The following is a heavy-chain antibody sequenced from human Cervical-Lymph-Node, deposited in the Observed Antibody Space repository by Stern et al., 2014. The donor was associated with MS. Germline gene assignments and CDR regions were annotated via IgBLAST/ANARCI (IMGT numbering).Heavy chain of an antibody. J-gene: IGHJ4*02. Sequence: EQLVESGAEVKKPGDSVKVSCKVSGYTLTELSMHWVRQAPGKGLEWMGGFDPEDGETIYAQKFQGRVTMTEDTSTDTAYMELSSLRSEDTAVYYCATQSLRDGYNYVLDYWGQGTLVTVSS. V-gene: IGHV1-24*01. CDR1: GYTLTELS. CDR3: ATQSLRDGYNYVLDY. CDR2: FDPEDGET. D-gene: IGHD5-24*01.